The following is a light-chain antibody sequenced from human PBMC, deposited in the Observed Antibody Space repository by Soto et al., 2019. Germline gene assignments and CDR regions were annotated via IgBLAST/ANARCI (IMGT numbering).Light chain of an antibody. J-gene: IGKJ4*01. Sequence: DIQMTQSPSSVSASVGDRVTITCRASRGIGTWLAWYQQKPGKAPNLLIYAASNLQSGVPSRFSGSGSGTDFALIINSLQPEDFATYFCQQSKSFPLTFGGGTKVDIK. CDR3: QQSKSFPLT. CDR1: RGIGTW. V-gene: IGKV1D-12*01. CDR2: AAS.